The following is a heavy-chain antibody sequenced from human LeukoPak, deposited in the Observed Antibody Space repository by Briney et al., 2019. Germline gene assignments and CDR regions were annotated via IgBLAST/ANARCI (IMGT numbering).Heavy chain of an antibody. CDR3: AKDTVDGPSYGSGFLT. CDR2: ISWNSGSI. CDR1: GFTFDDYA. D-gene: IGHD3-10*01. V-gene: IGHV3-9*01. J-gene: IGHJ5*02. Sequence: PGRSLRLSCAASGFTFDDYAMHWVRQAPGKGLEWVSGISWNSGSIGYADSVKGRFTISRDNAKNSLYLQMNSLRAEDTALYYCAKDTVDGPSYGSGFLTWGQGTLVTVSS.